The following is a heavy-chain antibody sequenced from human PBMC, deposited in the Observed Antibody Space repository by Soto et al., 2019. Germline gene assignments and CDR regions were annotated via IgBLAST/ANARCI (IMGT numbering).Heavy chain of an antibody. CDR2: ISSSDINI. D-gene: IGHD4-17*01. CDR1: GFTFSSYC. J-gene: IGHJ4*02. CDR3: ARDDGDYVPRNDY. V-gene: IGHV3-48*01. Sequence: EVQLVESGGGLIQPGGSLRLSCAASGFTFSSYCMNWVRQAPGKGLEWVSYISSSDINIYYADSVKGRFTISRDIAKNSLYLQMNSLRAEDTAVYYCARDDGDYVPRNDYWGQGTLVTVSS.